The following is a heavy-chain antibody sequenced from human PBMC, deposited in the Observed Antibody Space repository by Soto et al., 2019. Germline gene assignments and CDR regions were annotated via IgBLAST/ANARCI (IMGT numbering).Heavy chain of an antibody. D-gene: IGHD3-10*01. J-gene: IGHJ4*02. Sequence: GXSLRLSCAASGFTFSSYWISWVRQAPGKGLEWVANIKEDGSEKNYVDSVKGQFTISRDNAKNSLYLQMNRMRAEDTAVYYCARERYYYGSGDYWGQGTLVTVSS. CDR1: GFTFSSYW. V-gene: IGHV3-7*01. CDR2: IKEDGSEK. CDR3: ARERYYYGSGDY.